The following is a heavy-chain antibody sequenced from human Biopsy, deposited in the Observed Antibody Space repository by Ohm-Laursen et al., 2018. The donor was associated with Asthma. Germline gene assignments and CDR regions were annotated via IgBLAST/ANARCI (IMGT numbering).Heavy chain of an antibody. Sequence: TLFLTCSLSSGSGGYMRSGNYYWGWIRQPPGKGLEWIGRIYYSGTTYYNPSLESRVTVSADTSKNQFSLKLTSVSAADTAVYYCVRGSSSWHHGPFHYYYGLDVWGQGTTATVSS. V-gene: IGHV4-39*01. CDR1: SGSGGYMRSGNYY. J-gene: IGHJ6*02. D-gene: IGHD6-13*01. CDR3: VRGSSSWHHGPFHYYYGLDV. CDR2: IYYSGTT.